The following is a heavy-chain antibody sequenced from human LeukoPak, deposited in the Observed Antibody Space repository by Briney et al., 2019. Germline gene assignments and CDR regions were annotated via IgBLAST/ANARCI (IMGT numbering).Heavy chain of an antibody. Sequence: ASVKVSCKASGYTFTNYYMHWVRQAPGRGLEGMGIINPSGGTTSYAQKFQGRLTMTRDTSTSTVYMELSSLRSDDTAVYYCAKDSAAPGTRGWFDPWGQGTLVTVSS. D-gene: IGHD6-13*01. CDR2: INPSGGTT. V-gene: IGHV1-46*01. J-gene: IGHJ5*02. CDR1: GYTFTNYY. CDR3: AKDSAAPGTRGWFDP.